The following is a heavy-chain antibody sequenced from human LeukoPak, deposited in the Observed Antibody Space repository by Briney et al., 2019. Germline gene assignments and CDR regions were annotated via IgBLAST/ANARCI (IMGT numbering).Heavy chain of an antibody. V-gene: IGHV1-24*01. CDR2: FDPEDGET. Sequence: ASVKVSCKVFGYTLTELSMHWVRQAPGKGLEWMGGFDPEDGETIYAQKFQGRVTMTEDTSTDTAYMELSSLRSEDTAVYYCATGTYDFWSGTSLSNYYYYGMDVWGQGTTVTVSS. J-gene: IGHJ6*02. CDR1: GYTLTELS. CDR3: ATGTYDFWSGTSLSNYYYYGMDV. D-gene: IGHD3-3*01.